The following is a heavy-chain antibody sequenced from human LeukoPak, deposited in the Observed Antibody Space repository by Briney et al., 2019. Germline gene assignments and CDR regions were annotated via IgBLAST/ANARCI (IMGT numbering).Heavy chain of an antibody. CDR2: ISGSGGST. V-gene: IGHV3-23*01. CDR1: GLSFSTNA. CDR3: AKDLLQTFFFDSSGYYSDAFGM. Sequence: PGGSLRLSCTASGLSFSTNAMSWVRQATGKGLEWVSAISGSGGSTYYADSVKGRFTISRDNSKNTLSLHMNTLRAEDTAVYYCAKDLLQTFFFDSSGYYSDAFGMWGQGTMVTVSP. D-gene: IGHD3-22*01. J-gene: IGHJ3*02.